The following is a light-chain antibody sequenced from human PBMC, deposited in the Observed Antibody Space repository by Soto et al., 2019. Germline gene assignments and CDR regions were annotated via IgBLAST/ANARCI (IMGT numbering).Light chain of an antibody. J-gene: IGKJ4*01. V-gene: IGKV3-20*01. CDR1: QSISSNY. CDR3: QQYDTSRLT. Sequence: EIVLTQSPGTLSLSPGERATLSCRASQSISSNYLAWFQQKPGQAPSLLIFGAFFRATGIPDRFSGSGSGTDFTLIISRLEPEDSAVYYCQQYDTSRLTFGGGTKVEIK. CDR2: GAF.